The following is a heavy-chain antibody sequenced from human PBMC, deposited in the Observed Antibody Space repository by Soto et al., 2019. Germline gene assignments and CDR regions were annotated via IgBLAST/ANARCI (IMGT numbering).Heavy chain of an antibody. Sequence: WTWIRQAPGKGLEWIGEINHRGGTNYTSSRKSRVTISVDTSKNQFSLILYSVTAADTAVYYCARDRQYYHFWGGYENEGPYGMDVWGQGTTVTVSS. V-gene: IGHV4-34*01. CDR2: INHRGGT. J-gene: IGHJ6*02. CDR3: ARDRQYYHFWGGYENEGPYGMDV. D-gene: IGHD3-3*02.